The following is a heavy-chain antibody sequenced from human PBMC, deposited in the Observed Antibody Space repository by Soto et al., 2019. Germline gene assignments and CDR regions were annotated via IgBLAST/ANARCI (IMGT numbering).Heavy chain of an antibody. CDR2: MNPNSGNT. D-gene: IGHD3-22*01. V-gene: IGHV1-8*01. CDR1: GYTFTSYD. J-gene: IGHJ4*02. Sequence: EASVKVSCKASGYTFTSYDINWVRQATGQGLEWMGWMNPNSGNTGYAQKFQGRVTMTRNTSISTAYMELSSLRSEDTAVYYCARGRHDSSGYYYDYWGQGTLVTVSS. CDR3: ARGRHDSSGYYYDY.